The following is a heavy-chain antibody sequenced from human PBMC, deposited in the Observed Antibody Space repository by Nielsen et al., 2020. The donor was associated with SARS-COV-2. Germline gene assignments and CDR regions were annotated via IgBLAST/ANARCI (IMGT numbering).Heavy chain of an antibody. D-gene: IGHD6-13*01. Sequence: GGSLRLSCAASGFTFDDYAMHWVRQAPGKGLEWVSGISWNSGSIGYADSVKGRFTISRDNAKNSLYLQMNSLRAEDTALYHCTIAAAPHYYYGMDVWGQGTTVTVSS. CDR3: TIAAAPHYYYGMDV. V-gene: IGHV3-9*01. CDR2: ISWNSGSI. CDR1: GFTFDDYA. J-gene: IGHJ6*02.